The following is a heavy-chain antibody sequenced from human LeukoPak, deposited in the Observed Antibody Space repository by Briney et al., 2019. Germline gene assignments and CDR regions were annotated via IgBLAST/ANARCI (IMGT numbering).Heavy chain of an antibody. D-gene: IGHD4-23*01. Sequence: ASVKVSCKASGGTFSSYAISWVRQAPGQGLEWMGWISAYNGNTNYAQKLQGRVTMTTDTSTSTAYMELRSLRSDDTAVYYCASVPPGKGNAFDIWGQGTMVTVSS. CDR1: GGTFSSYA. J-gene: IGHJ3*02. CDR3: ASVPPGKGNAFDI. V-gene: IGHV1-18*01. CDR2: ISAYNGNT.